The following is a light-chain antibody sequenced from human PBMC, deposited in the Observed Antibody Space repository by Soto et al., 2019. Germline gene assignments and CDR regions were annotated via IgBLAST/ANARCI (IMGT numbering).Light chain of an antibody. CDR1: SSNIGSNY. J-gene: IGLJ3*02. V-gene: IGLV1-47*02. Sequence: QSVLTQPPSASGTPGQRVTISCSGSSSNIGSNYVYWYQQLPGTAPKLLIYSNNQRPSGVPDRFSGSKSGTSASLAISGLRSEDDADYYCAAWDDSLSGGVFGGGTKLTVL. CDR2: SNN. CDR3: AAWDDSLSGGV.